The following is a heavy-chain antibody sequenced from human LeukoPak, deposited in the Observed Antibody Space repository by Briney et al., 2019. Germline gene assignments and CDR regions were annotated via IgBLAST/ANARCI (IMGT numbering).Heavy chain of an antibody. CDR1: GGSFSSFGSS. V-gene: IGHV4-39*01. CDR2: IYYSVST. CDR3: ARHWGGYGWYFDY. Sequence: ASETLSLTCTVSGGSFSSFGSSWGWGWIRQSPGKGLEWIGSIYYSVSTLFTPSLKSRVTVSVDTSRNQFSLKLTSVTAADTAVYYCARHWGGYGWYFDYWGQGILVTVSS. J-gene: IGHJ4*02. D-gene: IGHD6-25*01.